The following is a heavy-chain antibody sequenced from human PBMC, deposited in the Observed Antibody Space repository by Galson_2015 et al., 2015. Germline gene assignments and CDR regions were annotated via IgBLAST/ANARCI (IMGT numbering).Heavy chain of an antibody. CDR2: ISSSYSTI. V-gene: IGHV3-48*02. Sequence: SLRLSCAASGFTFSSYSMNWVRQAPGKGLEWVSYISSSYSTIYYADSVKGRFTISRDNAKNSLYLQLNSLRDEDTAVYYCAISIAVAEGYFDYWGRGTLVTVSS. CDR3: AISIAVAEGYFDY. J-gene: IGHJ4*02. CDR1: GFTFSSYS. D-gene: IGHD6-19*01.